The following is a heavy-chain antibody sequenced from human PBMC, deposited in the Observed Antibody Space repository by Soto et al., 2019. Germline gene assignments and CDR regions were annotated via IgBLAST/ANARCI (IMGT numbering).Heavy chain of an antibody. CDR2: ISYDGSNK. J-gene: IGHJ6*02. V-gene: IGHV3-30*18. CDR1: GFTFSSYG. CDR3: ANSRRAAPSWYYYGMDV. Sequence: HPGGSLRLSCAASGFTFSSYGMHWVRQAPGKGLEWVAVISYDGSNKYYADSVKGRFTISRDNSKNTLYLQMNSLRAEDTAVYYCANSRRAAPSWYYYGMDVWGQGTTVTVSS. D-gene: IGHD6-6*01.